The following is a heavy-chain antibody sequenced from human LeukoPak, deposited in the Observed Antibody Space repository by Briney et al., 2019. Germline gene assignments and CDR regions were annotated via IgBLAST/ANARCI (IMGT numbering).Heavy chain of an antibody. J-gene: IGHJ5*02. CDR2: IYSGGST. Sequence: GGSLRLSCAASGFTVSSNYMSWVRQAPGEGLEWVSVIYSGGSTYYADSVKGRFTISRDNSKNTLYLQMSSLRAEDTAVYYCAREDDYMAAGWFDPWGQGTLVTVSS. CDR1: GFTVSSNY. V-gene: IGHV3-66*02. D-gene: IGHD4-11*01. CDR3: AREDDYMAAGWFDP.